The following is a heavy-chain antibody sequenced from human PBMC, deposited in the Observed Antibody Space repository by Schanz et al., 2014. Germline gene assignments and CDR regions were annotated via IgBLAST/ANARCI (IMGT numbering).Heavy chain of an antibody. V-gene: IGHV3-23*01. CDR1: GFTFNSYA. Sequence: DVQLLESGGGLVQPGGSLRLSCAASGFTFNSYAMTWVRQAPGKGLEWVSSISHSGGSKYYADSVKGRFTISRDSGQNSLYLQMNSLRAGDTAVYYCARPRFDYGEVDYWGQGTLVTVSS. CDR2: ISHSGGSK. D-gene: IGHD4-17*01. CDR3: ARPRFDYGEVDY. J-gene: IGHJ4*02.